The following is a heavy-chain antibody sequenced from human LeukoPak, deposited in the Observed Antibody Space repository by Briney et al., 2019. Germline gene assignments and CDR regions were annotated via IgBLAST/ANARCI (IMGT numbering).Heavy chain of an antibody. D-gene: IGHD3-22*01. CDR2: IYNSGTT. Sequence: SETLSLTCTVSGGSISSYYWSWIRQPPGKGLEWIGYIYNSGTTRFNPSLMSRVTISVDTSKNQFSLKLNSVTAADTAVYYCARDSRYSDNSGHYYSRYYMDVWGKGTTVTVSS. V-gene: IGHV4-59*01. J-gene: IGHJ6*03. CDR1: GGSISSYY. CDR3: ARDSRYSDNSGHYYSRYYMDV.